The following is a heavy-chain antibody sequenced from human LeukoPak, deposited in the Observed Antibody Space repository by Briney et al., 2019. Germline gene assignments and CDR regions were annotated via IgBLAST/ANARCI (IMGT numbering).Heavy chain of an antibody. V-gene: IGHV3-23*01. CDR3: AKGHNPDFWSGYYKD. D-gene: IGHD3-3*01. CDR2: ISGSGGST. CDR1: GFTFSSYA. Sequence: GGSLRLSCAASGFTFSSYAMSWVRQAPGKGLEWVSAISGSGGSTYYADSVKGRFTISRDNSKNTLYLQMNSLRAEDTAVYYCAKGHNPDFWSGYYKDWGQGTLVTVSS. J-gene: IGHJ4*02.